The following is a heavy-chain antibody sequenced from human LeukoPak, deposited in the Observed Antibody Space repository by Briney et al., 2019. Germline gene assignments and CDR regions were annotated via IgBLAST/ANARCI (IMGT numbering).Heavy chain of an antibody. J-gene: IGHJ5*02. CDR3: AREHGYSGYDRRMNWFDP. D-gene: IGHD5-12*01. V-gene: IGHV1-46*03. CDR2: INPSGGST. CDR1: GYTFTSYY. Sequence: ASVRVSCKASGYTFTSYYMHRVRQAPGQGLEWMGIINPSGGSTSYAQKFQGRVTMTRDTSTSTVYMELSSLRSEDTAVYYCAREHGYSGYDRRMNWFDPWGQGTLVTVSS.